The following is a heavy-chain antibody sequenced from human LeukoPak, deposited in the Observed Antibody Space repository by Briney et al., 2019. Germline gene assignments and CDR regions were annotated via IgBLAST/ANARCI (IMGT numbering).Heavy chain of an antibody. Sequence: PGGSLRLSCAASGFTFSGYAMHWVRQAPGKGLEWVAVISYDGSNKYYADSVKGRFTISRDNSKNTLYLQMNSLRAEDTAVYYCARWVVDYYDSSGPFDYWGQGTLVTVSS. CDR3: ARWVVDYYDSSGPFDY. J-gene: IGHJ4*02. CDR2: ISYDGSNK. D-gene: IGHD3-22*01. CDR1: GFTFSGYA. V-gene: IGHV3-30-3*01.